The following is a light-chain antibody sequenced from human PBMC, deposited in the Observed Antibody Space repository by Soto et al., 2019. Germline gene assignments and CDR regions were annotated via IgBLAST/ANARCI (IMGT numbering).Light chain of an antibody. CDR1: SSDVGSYNL. CDR2: EVS. V-gene: IGLV2-23*02. J-gene: IGLJ3*02. Sequence: QSALTQPASVSGSPGQSITISCTGTSSDVGSYNLVSWYQQHPGKAPKLMIYEVSKRPSEVSNRFSGSKSGNTASLTISGLQAEDEADYYCCSYAGSSTGVFGGGTQLTVL. CDR3: CSYAGSSTGV.